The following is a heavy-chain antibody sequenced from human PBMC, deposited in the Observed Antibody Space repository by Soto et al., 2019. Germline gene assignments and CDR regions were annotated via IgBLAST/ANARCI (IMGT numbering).Heavy chain of an antibody. V-gene: IGHV1-46*01. J-gene: IGHJ5*02. D-gene: IGHD2-21*01. CDR2: INPTGGST. CDR3: ARHLAAGDA. Sequence: QVQLVQSGAEVKKPGASVKVSCKASGYTFINYYIHWVRQAPGHGLEWMAIINPTGGSTNYAQKFQGTLTLTIDTSTTTVYMQLSSLTSEETAIYYRARHLAAGDAWGQGTLVTVSS. CDR1: GYTFINYY.